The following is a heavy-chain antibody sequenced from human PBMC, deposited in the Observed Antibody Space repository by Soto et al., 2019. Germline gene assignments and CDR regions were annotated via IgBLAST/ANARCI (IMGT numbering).Heavy chain of an antibody. CDR3: ARVCGGDCGNACDV. CDR2: ISFDSRDK. CDR1: GFTFSAYG. Sequence: QVQLVESGGGVVQPGRSLRLSCAASGFTFSAYGIHWVRQAPGKGLEWVATISFDSRDKLFVDSMNGRISISRENSRNTVDLQMDSLRAEDTAVYHCARVCGGDCGNACDVWGQGTVVAVSS. V-gene: IGHV3-33*05. D-gene: IGHD2-21*02. J-gene: IGHJ3*01.